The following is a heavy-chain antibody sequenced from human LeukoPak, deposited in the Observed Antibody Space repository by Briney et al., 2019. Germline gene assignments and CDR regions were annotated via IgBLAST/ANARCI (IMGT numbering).Heavy chain of an antibody. CDR1: GFTFSSYA. J-gene: IGHJ4*02. CDR3: AKDLYDGYYDSSGYYGGFDY. V-gene: IGHV3-23*01. CDR2: ISGSGGST. D-gene: IGHD3-22*01. Sequence: PGGSLRLSCAASGFTFSSYAMSWVRQAAGKGLEWVSAISGSGGSTYYADSVKGRFTISRDNSKNTLYLQMNSLRAEDTAVYYCAKDLYDGYYDSSGYYGGFDYWGQGTLVTVSS.